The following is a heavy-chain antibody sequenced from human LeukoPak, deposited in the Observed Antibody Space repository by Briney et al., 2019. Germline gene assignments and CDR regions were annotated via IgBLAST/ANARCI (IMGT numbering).Heavy chain of an antibody. V-gene: IGHV5-51*01. CDR2: IYPGDSDT. J-gene: IGHJ4*02. CDR1: GYIFTSYW. Sequence: RGASLQISCKGSGYIFTSYWIGWVRQLPGKGVEWMGIIYPGDSDTRYSPSFQGQVTTSADKSISTAYLQWSSLKASDTAMYYCARHDGLTSYWGQGTLVTVSS. D-gene: IGHD3-16*01. CDR3: ARHDGLTSY.